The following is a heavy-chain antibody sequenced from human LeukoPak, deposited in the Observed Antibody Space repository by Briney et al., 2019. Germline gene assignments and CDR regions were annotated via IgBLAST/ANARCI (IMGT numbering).Heavy chain of an antibody. V-gene: IGHV3-7*01. J-gene: IGHJ4*02. CDR3: ARDREGGYSYSDY. D-gene: IGHD3-22*01. CDR1: GFTFSNYW. CDR2: IKEDGSEK. Sequence: GGFLGLSCAASGFTFSNYWMSWVRQAPGKGLEWVANIKEDGSEKYYVDSVKGRFTISRDNAWNSLYLHMNSLRVEDTAVYYCARDREGGYSYSDYWGRGTLVTVSS.